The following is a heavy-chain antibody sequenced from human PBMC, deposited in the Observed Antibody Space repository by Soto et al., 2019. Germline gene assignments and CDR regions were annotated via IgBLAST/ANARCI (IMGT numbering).Heavy chain of an antibody. CDR3: ARDRSARKYFYYGMAG. V-gene: IGHV3-33*01. CDR1: GLKCNGNV. CDR2: IWYDGSKE. J-gene: IGHJ6*02. Sequence: GGPLILSCASSGLKCNGNVRHLVRPDPGKGLEWVAVIWYDGSKEYYSHSVKGRFTISRDNSKNMLYLQMNSVRVEDTAVYVGARDRSARKYFYYGMAGWGQGNNVTVS.